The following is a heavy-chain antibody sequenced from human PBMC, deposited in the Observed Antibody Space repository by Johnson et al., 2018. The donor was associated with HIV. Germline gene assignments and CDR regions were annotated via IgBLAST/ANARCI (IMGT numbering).Heavy chain of an antibody. CDR3: AIGRGEFPRHAFDI. CDR1: GFTVSRNY. CDR2: ISWNSGSI. D-gene: IGHD3-10*01. Sequence: VQLVESGGGLIQPGGSLRLSCAASGFTVSRNYMSWVRQAPGKGLEWVSGISWNSGSIGYADSVKGRFTISRDNAKNSLYLHMNSLRADDTAVYYCAIGRGEFPRHAFDIWGQGTMVTVSS. V-gene: IGHV3-9*01. J-gene: IGHJ3*02.